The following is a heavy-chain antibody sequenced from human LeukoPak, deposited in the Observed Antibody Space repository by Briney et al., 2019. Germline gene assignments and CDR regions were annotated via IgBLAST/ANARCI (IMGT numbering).Heavy chain of an antibody. Sequence: VASVKVSCKASGYRFTSYGITWVRQAPGQGLEWMGWISAYNGNTNYAQKLQGRVTLTTDTSTSTAYMELRSLRSDDTAVYYCAREGYCSGGTCYSTMNWFDPWGQGTLVTVSS. CDR1: GYRFTSYG. J-gene: IGHJ5*02. CDR2: ISAYNGNT. V-gene: IGHV1-18*01. D-gene: IGHD2-15*01. CDR3: AREGYCSGGTCYSTMNWFDP.